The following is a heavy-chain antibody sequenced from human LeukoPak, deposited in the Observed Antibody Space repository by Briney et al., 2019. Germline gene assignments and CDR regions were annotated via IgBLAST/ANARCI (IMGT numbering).Heavy chain of an antibody. D-gene: IGHD1-26*01. CDR1: GFTFSDSA. V-gene: IGHV3-23*01. CDR3: ARDIELSC. Sequence: GGSLRLSCEASGFTFSDSAMSWVRQASGRGLEWVSLTSASGGNSYYADSVKGRFTVSRDSSKNTLHLQMNSLRAEDTAVYYCARDIELSCWGQGTLVTVSS. CDR2: TSASGGNS. J-gene: IGHJ4*02.